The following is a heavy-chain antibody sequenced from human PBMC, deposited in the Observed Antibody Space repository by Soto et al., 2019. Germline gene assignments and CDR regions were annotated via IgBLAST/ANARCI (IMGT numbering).Heavy chain of an antibody. CDR3: AREDCSGGSCYSRGFDY. Sequence: QVQLVESGGGVVQPGRSLRLSCAASGFTFSSYAMHWVRQAPGKGLEWVAVISYDGSNKYYADSVKGRFTISRDNSKNTLYLQMNSLSAEDTAVYYCAREDCSGGSCYSRGFDYWGQGTLVTVSS. J-gene: IGHJ4*02. D-gene: IGHD2-15*01. CDR1: GFTFSSYA. CDR2: ISYDGSNK. V-gene: IGHV3-30-3*01.